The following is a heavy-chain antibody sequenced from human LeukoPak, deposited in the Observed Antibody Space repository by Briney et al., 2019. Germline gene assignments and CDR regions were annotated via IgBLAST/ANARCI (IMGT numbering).Heavy chain of an antibody. CDR3: ARGLPGRYGGGSYYNNWFDP. J-gene: IGHJ5*02. Sequence: ASVKASCKASGYTFTGFYMHRVRQAPGQGLEWLGWFNPTSVGSNYAQNFQGRVTMTRDTSISTGYMELRVLRADDTGVYCCARGLPGRYGGGSYYNNWFDPWGQGTLVTVCS. D-gene: IGHD3-10*01. V-gene: IGHV1-2*02. CDR2: FNPTSVGS. CDR1: GYTFTGFY.